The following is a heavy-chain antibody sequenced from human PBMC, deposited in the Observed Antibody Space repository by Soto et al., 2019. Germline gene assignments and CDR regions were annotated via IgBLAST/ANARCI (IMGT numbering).Heavy chain of an antibody. J-gene: IGHJ6*02. CDR3: ARGATAMVPPYYYGMDV. V-gene: IGHV1-46*01. CDR1: GYTFTSYY. D-gene: IGHD5-18*01. CDR2: INPSGGST. Sequence: GASVKVSCKASGYTFTSYYMHWVRQAPGQGLEWMGIINPSGGSTSYAQKFQGRVTMTRDTSTSTVYMELSSLRSEDTAVYYCARGATAMVPPYYYGMDVWGQGTTVTVSS.